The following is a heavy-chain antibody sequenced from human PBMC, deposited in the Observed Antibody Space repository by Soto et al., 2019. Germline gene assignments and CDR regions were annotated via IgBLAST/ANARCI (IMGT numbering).Heavy chain of an antibody. CDR1: GASMRSYS. V-gene: IGHV4-59*08. CDR2: IFYSGSS. CDR3: ARHLRRCGLDV. J-gene: IGHJ6*02. Sequence: PSETLSLTCNVSGASMRSYSWTWMRLSPGKGLEWIGDIFYSGSSNLNPSLRSRLSISIDTSKNKFSLMLKSVTAADTAVYYCARHLRRCGLDVWGQGTTVT. D-gene: IGHD3-9*01.